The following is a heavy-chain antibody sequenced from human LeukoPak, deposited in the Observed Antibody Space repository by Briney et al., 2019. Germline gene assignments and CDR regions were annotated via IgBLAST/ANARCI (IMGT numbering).Heavy chain of an antibody. CDR2: INHSGST. Sequence: SETLSLTCAVYGGSFSGYYWSWIRQTPGKGLEWIGEINHSGSTNYNPSLKSRVTISVDTSKNQFSLKLSSVTAADTAVYYCARHFNLPRRFGDKEDPYYMDVWGKGTTVTISS. V-gene: IGHV4-34*01. CDR3: ARHFNLPRRFGDKEDPYYMDV. J-gene: IGHJ6*03. D-gene: IGHD3-10*01. CDR1: GGSFSGYY.